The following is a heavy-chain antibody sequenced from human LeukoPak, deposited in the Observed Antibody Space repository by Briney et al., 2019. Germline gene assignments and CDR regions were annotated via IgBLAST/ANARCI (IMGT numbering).Heavy chain of an antibody. V-gene: IGHV3-21*01. CDR3: ARDKGHIVVVVAAIDAFDI. Sequence: GGSLRLSCAASGFTFSSYSMNWVRQAPGEGLEWVSSISSGSSYIYYADSVKGRFTISRDNAKNSLYLQMNSLRAEDTAVYYCARDKGHIVVVVAAIDAFDIWGQGTMVTVSS. CDR1: GFTFSSYS. CDR2: ISSGSSYI. J-gene: IGHJ3*02. D-gene: IGHD2-15*01.